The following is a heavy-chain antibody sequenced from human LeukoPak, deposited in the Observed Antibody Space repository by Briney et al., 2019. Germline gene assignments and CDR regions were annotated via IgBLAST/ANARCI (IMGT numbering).Heavy chain of an antibody. Sequence: SETLSLTCTVSGGSISSYYWSWVRQPPGEGLEWIGYIYYSGSTNYNPSLTSRVTISVDTSKNQFSLKLSSVTAADTAVYYCARAPLGYCSSTSCFPNWFDPWGQGTLVTVSS. CDR3: ARAPLGYCSSTSCFPNWFDP. CDR2: IYYSGST. J-gene: IGHJ5*02. CDR1: GGSISSYY. V-gene: IGHV4-59*01. D-gene: IGHD2-2*01.